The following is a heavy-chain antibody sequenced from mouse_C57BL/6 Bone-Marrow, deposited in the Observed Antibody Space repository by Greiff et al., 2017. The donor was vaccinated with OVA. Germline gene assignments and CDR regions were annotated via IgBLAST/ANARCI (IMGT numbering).Heavy chain of an antibody. J-gene: IGHJ3*01. CDR1: GFTFSDYG. D-gene: IGHD3-1*01. V-gene: IGHV5-17*01. CDR2: ISSGSSTI. Sequence: DVKLQESGGGLVKPGGSLKLSCAASGFTFSDYGMHWVRQAPEKGLEWVAYISSGSSTIYYADTVKGRFTISRDNAKNTLFLQMTSLRSEDTAMYYCARRQLGAWFAYWGQGTLVTVSA. CDR3: ARRQLGAWFAY.